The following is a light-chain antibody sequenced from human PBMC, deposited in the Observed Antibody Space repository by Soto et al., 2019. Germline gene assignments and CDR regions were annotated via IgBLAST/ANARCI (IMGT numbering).Light chain of an antibody. Sequence: QSALTQAASLSGSPGQTLTISCTGTSSDVGAYNYDSWYQQHPGKVPKLIIYDVNNRPSGVSNRFSGSKSGNTASLTISCLQTEDEADYYCSSYTSATTYVFGTGTKVTGL. V-gene: IGLV2-14*01. CDR1: SSDVGAYNY. CDR2: DVN. J-gene: IGLJ1*01. CDR3: SSYTSATTYV.